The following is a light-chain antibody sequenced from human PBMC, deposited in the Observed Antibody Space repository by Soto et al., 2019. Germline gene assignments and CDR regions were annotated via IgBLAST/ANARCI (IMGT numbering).Light chain of an antibody. CDR1: KSFSRSY. Sequence: EIVLTQSPDTLSLSPGERATLSCSASKSFSRSYLAWYQQKPGQAPRVLIYGASSRTTGIPDRFSGSGSGTDFTLTISRLEPEDFAVYYCQQYHNSTLTFGQGTKVAIK. V-gene: IGKV3-20*01. J-gene: IGKJ1*01. CDR3: QQYHNSTLT. CDR2: GAS.